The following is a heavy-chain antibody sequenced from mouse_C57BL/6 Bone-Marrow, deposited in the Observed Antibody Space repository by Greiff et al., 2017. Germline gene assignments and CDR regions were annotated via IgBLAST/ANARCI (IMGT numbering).Heavy chain of an antibody. V-gene: IGHV5-6*01. D-gene: IGHD3-2*02. CDR3: ARPLDSSGWYAMDY. Sequence: EVKLVESGGDLVKPGGSLKLSCAASGFTFSSYGMSWVRQTPDKRLEWVATISSGGSYTYYPDSVKGRLTLSRDNAKNTLYLQMSSLKSEDTALYYCARPLDSSGWYAMDYWGQGTSVTVSS. J-gene: IGHJ4*01. CDR1: GFTFSSYG. CDR2: ISSGGSYT.